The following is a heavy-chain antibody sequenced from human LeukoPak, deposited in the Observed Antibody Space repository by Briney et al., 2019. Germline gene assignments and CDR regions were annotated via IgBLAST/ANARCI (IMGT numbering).Heavy chain of an antibody. CDR2: VQSDGSGS. CDR3: ARAQLGTPTDY. Sequence: GGSLRLSCAASGFTFSSFAMYWVRQAPGKGLVWVPRVQSDGSGSMYANSVMGRFTISRDNSKNMLYLQMNSLTAEDTAAYFCARAQLGTPTDYWGQGTQVTVSS. V-gene: IGHV3-74*03. D-gene: IGHD1-26*01. CDR1: GFTFSSFA. J-gene: IGHJ4*02.